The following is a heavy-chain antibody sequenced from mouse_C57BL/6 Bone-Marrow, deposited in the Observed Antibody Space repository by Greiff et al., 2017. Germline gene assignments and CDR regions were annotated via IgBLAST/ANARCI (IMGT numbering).Heavy chain of an antibody. V-gene: IGHV1-55*01. J-gene: IGHJ2*03. CDR1: GYTFTSYW. CDR2: IYPTSGRT. CDR3: ARPGPPSLRFNY. Sequence: VQLQQSGPELVKPGASVKMSCKASGYTFTSYWITWVKQRPGQGLEWIGDIYPTSGRTNYNEKFKSKAILTVDISSNTTYMQLSSLTSEESAALYYARPGPPSLRFNYRGQGTSLTV.